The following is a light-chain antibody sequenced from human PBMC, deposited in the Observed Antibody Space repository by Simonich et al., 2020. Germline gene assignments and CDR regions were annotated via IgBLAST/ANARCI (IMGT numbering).Light chain of an antibody. CDR2: EVS. J-gene: IGKJ1*01. V-gene: IGKV2D-29*02. CDR1: QSLLHSDGKTY. CDR3: MQSIQLPRT. Sequence: DIVMTQTPLSLSVTPGQPASIPCKSSQSLLHSDGKTYLYWYLQKPGQSPQLLIYEVSIRFSEVPDRFSGSESWTDFTLKISRVEAEDVGVYYCMQSIQLPRTFGQGTKVEIK.